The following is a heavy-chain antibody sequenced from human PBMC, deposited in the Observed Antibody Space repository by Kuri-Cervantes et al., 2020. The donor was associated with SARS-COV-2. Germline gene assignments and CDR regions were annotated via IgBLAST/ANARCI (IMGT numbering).Heavy chain of an antibody. CDR1: GFTFSSYE. CDR2: ISSSGSTI. CDR3: AGGITGDGDY. D-gene: IGHD7-27*01. Sequence: LSLTCAASGFTFSSYEMNWVRQAPGKGLEWVSYISSSGSTIYYADSVKGRFTISRDNAKNSLYLQMNSLRAEDTAVYYCAGGITGDGDYWGQGTLVTVSS. J-gene: IGHJ4*02. V-gene: IGHV3-48*03.